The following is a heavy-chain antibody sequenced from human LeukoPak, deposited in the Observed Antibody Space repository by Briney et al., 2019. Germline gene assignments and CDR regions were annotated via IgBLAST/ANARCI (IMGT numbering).Heavy chain of an antibody. J-gene: IGHJ4*02. CDR1: GGSISSSY. D-gene: IGHD4-11*01. CDR3: ARQGPLTTAVTTRTNPFDY. V-gene: IGHV4-59*08. CDR2: IYYSGST. Sequence: SETLSLTCTVSGGSISSSYWSWIRQPPGKGLEWIGYIYYSGSTNYNPSLKSRVTISVDTSKNQFSLKLNSVTAADTAVYYCARQGPLTTAVTTRTNPFDYWGQGTLVTVSS.